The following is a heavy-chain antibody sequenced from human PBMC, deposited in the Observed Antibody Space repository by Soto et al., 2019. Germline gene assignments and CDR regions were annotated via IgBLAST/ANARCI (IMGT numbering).Heavy chain of an antibody. J-gene: IGHJ3*01. V-gene: IGHV5-51*01. CDR2: IYPGDSDS. Sequence: GETLKISWKGSGYSFSSYLIGWVRQMPGKGLEWMGMIYPGDSDSRYNPSFQGHVTFSADKSINTAYLQWSSLKASDTAMYYCARHPNAAFDFWGQGTMVTVSS. CDR3: ARHPNAAFDF. D-gene: IGHD2-8*01. CDR1: GYSFSSYL.